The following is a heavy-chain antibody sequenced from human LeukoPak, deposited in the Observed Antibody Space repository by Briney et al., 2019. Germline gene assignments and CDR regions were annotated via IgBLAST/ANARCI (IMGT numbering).Heavy chain of an antibody. D-gene: IGHD6-6*01. CDR2: IVVGSGNT. V-gene: IGHV1-58*02. Sequence: SVKVSCKASGFTFTSSAMQWVRQARGQRLEWIGWIVVGSGNTNYAQKFQERVTITRDMSTSTAYMELSSLRSEDTAVYYCAREGRVEQLVRASYYYYMDVWGKGTTVTVSS. CDR1: GFTFTSSA. CDR3: AREGRVEQLVRASYYYYMDV. J-gene: IGHJ6*03.